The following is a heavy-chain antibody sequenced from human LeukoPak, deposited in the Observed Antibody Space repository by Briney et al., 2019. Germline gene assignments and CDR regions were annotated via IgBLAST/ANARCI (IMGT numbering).Heavy chain of an antibody. CDR2: IYNSGST. Sequence: SETLSLTCIVSGGSISRGSYYWSWIRQPAGKGLEWMGRIYNSGSTNYNPSLKSRVTISTDMSKNQISLKLSSVTTAVTAVYYCARQTFGVLYFDSWGQGTLVIVSS. V-gene: IGHV4-61*02. J-gene: IGHJ4*02. D-gene: IGHD3-10*01. CDR3: ARQTFGVLYFDS. CDR1: GGSISRGSYY.